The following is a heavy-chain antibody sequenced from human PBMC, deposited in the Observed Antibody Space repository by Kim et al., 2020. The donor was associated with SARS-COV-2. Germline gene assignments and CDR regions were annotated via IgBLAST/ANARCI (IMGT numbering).Heavy chain of an antibody. CDR1: GFTFSSYS. D-gene: IGHD2-21*01. CDR2: ISSSSSTI. J-gene: IGHJ3*02. V-gene: IGHV3-48*02. CDR3: AREGVLFRLGAFDI. Sequence: GGSLRLSCAASGFTFSSYSMNWVRQAPGKGLEWVSYISSSSSTIYYADSVKGRFTISRDNAKNSLYLQMNSLRDEDTAVYYCAREGVLFRLGAFDIWGQGTMVTVSS.